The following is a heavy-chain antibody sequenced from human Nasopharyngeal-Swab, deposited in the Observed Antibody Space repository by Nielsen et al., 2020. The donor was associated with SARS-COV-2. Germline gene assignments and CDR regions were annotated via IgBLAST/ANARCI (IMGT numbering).Heavy chain of an antibody. V-gene: IGHV3-23*01. CDR3: AKDYRLGYGDMFDS. CDR2: LLEDGSTT. J-gene: IGHJ5*01. CDR1: GCTFGSYD. D-gene: IGHD4-17*01. Sequence: GESLKISCAASGCTFGSYDMSWVRQPPGKRLEWVSGLLEDGSTTYYADSVKGRFTISRDNSRNTLYLQMNSLTAEDTAVYFCAKDYRLGYGDMFDSWGQGTLVTVSS.